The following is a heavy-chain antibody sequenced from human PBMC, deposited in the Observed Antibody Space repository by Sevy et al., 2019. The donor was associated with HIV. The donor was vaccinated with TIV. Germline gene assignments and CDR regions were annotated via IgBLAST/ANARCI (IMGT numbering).Heavy chain of an antibody. CDR3: ARAPSIAVAGTWDYYGMDV. CDR1: GFTFSDYY. V-gene: IGHV3-11*01. CDR2: ISSSGSTI. Sequence: GGSLRLSCAASGFTFSDYYMSWIRQAPGKGLEWVSYISSSGSTIYYADSVKGRFTISRDNAKNSLYLKMNSLRAEDTAVYYCARAPSIAVAGTWDYYGMDVWGQGTTVTVSS. D-gene: IGHD6-19*01. J-gene: IGHJ6*02.